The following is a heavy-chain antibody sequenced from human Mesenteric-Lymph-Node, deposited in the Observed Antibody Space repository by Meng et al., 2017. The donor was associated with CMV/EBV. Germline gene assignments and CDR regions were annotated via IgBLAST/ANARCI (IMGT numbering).Heavy chain of an antibody. J-gene: IGHJ6*02. Sequence: GSLKISCAASGFTFSSYWMHWVRQAPGKGLVWVSRINSDGSSTSYADSVKGRFTISRDNAKNTLYLQMNSLRAEDTAVYYCARDCSSTSCYLYYYGMDVWGQGTTVTVSS. CDR1: GFTFSSYW. V-gene: IGHV3-74*01. CDR3: ARDCSSTSCYLYYYGMDV. D-gene: IGHD2-2*01. CDR2: INSDGSST.